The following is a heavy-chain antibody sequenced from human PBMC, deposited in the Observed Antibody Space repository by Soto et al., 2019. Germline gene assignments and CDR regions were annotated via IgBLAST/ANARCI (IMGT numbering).Heavy chain of an antibody. V-gene: IGHV3-30*18. CDR2: ISYDGSNK. J-gene: IGHJ4*02. CDR1: GFTFSSYG. Sequence: QVQLVESGGGVVQPGRSLRLSCAASGFTFSSYGMHWVRQAPGKGLEWVAVISYDGSNKYYADSVKGRFTISRDNSKNKLYLQMNSLRAEDTAVYYCAKGAYSSGTLAYWGQGTLVTVSS. D-gene: IGHD6-19*01. CDR3: AKGAYSSGTLAY.